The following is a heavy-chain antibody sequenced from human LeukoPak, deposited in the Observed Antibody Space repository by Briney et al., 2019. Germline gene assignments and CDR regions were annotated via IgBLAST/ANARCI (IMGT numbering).Heavy chain of an antibody. Sequence: SETLSLTCTVSGGSISSSSYYWGWIRQPPGKGLEWIGSIYYSGSTYYNPSLKSRVTISVDTSKNQFSLKLSSVTAADTAVYHCARQLYHYDSSAYFVEAFDIWGQGTMVTVSS. D-gene: IGHD3-22*01. J-gene: IGHJ3*02. V-gene: IGHV4-39*01. CDR3: ARQLYHYDSSAYFVEAFDI. CDR1: GGSISSSSYY. CDR2: IYYSGST.